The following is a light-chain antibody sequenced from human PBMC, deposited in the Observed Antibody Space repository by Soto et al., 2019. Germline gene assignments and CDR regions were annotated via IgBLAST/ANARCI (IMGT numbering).Light chain of an antibody. CDR2: GAS. V-gene: IGKV3D-15*01. CDR3: QKYDNSVWT. Sequence: IVITQSPATLSVSPGGRATLSCRASQSINTTLAWFQQKPGRAPRLLIYGASRRATGIPDRFSGSGSGTDFTLTISRLEPEDLAVYYCQKYDNSVWTCGQGNTGDIK. J-gene: IGKJ1*01. CDR1: QSINTT.